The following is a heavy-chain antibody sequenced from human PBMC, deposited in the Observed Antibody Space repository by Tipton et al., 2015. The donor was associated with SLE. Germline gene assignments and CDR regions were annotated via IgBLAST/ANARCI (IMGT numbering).Heavy chain of an antibody. CDR2: IYYSGST. J-gene: IGHJ4*02. CDR3: ARDLVRGVSGGY. Sequence: TLSLTCTVSGGSTSSYYWSWIRQPPGKGLEWIGYIYYSGSTNYNPSLKSRVTISVDTSKNQFSLKLSSVTAADTAVYYCARDLVRGVSGGYWGQGTLVTVSS. CDR1: GGSTSSYY. D-gene: IGHD3-10*01. V-gene: IGHV4-59*01.